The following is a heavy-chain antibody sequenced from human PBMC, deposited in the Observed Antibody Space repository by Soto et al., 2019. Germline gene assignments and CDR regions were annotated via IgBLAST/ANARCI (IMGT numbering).Heavy chain of an antibody. CDR1: GGYIISGD. CDR3: AGLRGYAGSPIDY. Sequence: PSALQSLTCAVAGGYIISGDWIWIRQPPGKGLEWIGYISYSGNTNYNPSLKSRVTMSVDTPKNQFSLRLSSVTTADTAVYYCAGLRGYAGSPIDYWGHRTLVTV. V-gene: IGHV4-59*01. J-gene: IGHJ4*01. CDR2: ISYSGNT. D-gene: IGHD2-15*01.